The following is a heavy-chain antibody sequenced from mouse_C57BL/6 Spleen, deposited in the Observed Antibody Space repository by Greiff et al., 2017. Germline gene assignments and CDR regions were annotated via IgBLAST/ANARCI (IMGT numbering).Heavy chain of an antibody. D-gene: IGHD1-1*01. CDR1: GYTFTSYW. V-gene: IGHV1-61*01. J-gene: IGHJ2*01. Sequence: VQLQQPGAELVRPGSSVKLSCKASGYTFTSYWMDWVKQRPGQGLEWIGNIYPSDSETHYNQKFKDKATLTVDKSSSTAYMQLSSLTSEDSAVYYCAREYGSSYDFDYWGQGTTLTVSS. CDR2: IYPSDSET. CDR3: AREYGSSYDFDY.